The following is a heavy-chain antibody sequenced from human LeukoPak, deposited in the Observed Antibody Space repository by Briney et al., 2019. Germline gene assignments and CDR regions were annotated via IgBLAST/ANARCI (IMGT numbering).Heavy chain of an antibody. CDR3: ARGSRTIVTTKFARGHYMDV. D-gene: IGHD5-12*01. Sequence: GGSLRLSCAASGFTFSSYAMHWVRQAPGKGLEWVAVISFDGSNKYYADSVKGRFTISRDNSKNTLYLQMNSLRAEDTAVYYSARGSRTIVTTKFARGHYMDVWGKGTTVTVSS. J-gene: IGHJ6*03. CDR2: ISFDGSNK. CDR1: GFTFSSYA. V-gene: IGHV3-30*04.